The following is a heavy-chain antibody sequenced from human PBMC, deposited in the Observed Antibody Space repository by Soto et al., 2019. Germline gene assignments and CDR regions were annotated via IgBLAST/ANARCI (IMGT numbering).Heavy chain of an antibody. J-gene: IGHJ6*03. CDR2: ISASNGDT. V-gene: IGHV1-18*01. CDR3: ARMVRGSNIDYYHFLDV. Sequence: QVQLVQSGAEVKKPGASVKVSCKASGYSFTSHGISWVRQAPGQGLEWMAWISASNGDTNYAQKFQGRVTVTTDTSTSTGYRELRSLRSEDTDVYYCARMVRGSNIDYYHFLDVWGKGTTVTVSS. CDR1: GYSFTSHG. D-gene: IGHD3-10*01.